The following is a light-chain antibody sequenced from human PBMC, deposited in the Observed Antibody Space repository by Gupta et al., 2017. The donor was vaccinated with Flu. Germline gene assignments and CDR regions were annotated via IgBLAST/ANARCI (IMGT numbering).Light chain of an antibody. CDR1: QGVSNG. CDR3: QQANFFPLT. Sequence: DIQTTQSPSSVSASVGDRVIISCRASQGVSNGLAWYQQKPGEAPKLLIYAASTVQSGVPSRFSGSGFGTDFSLTIRSLQPDDSATYYCQQANFFPLTFGGGTKVEIK. V-gene: IGKV1D-12*01. CDR2: AAS. J-gene: IGKJ4*01.